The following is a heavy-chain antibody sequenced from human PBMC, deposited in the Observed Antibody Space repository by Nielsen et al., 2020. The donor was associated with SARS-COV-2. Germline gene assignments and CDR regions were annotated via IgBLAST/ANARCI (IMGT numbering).Heavy chain of an antibody. V-gene: IGHV3-30*04. CDR2: ISYDGSNN. Sequence: GGSLRLSCAASGFTFSPYAMHWVRQAPGKGLDWVAVISYDGSNNFYADSVKGRFTISRDNSKNTLYLQMNSLRAEDTAVYYCARILEGFSKGFDYWGQGTLVTVSS. CDR1: GFTFSPYA. D-gene: IGHD3-3*01. CDR3: ARILEGFSKGFDY. J-gene: IGHJ4*02.